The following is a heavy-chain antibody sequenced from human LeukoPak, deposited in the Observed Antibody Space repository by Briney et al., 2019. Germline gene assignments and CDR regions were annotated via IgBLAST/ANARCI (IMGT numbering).Heavy chain of an antibody. J-gene: IGHJ4*02. CDR3: ARGYGTYYYGSGISYYYFDY. Sequence: ASVKVSCKASGYTFTGYYMHWVRQAPGQGLEWMGWINPNSGGTNYAQKFQGRVTMTRDTSISTAYMELSRLRSNDTAVYYCARGYGTYYYGSGISYYYFDYWGQGTLVTVSS. D-gene: IGHD3-10*01. CDR2: INPNSGGT. V-gene: IGHV1-2*02. CDR1: GYTFTGYY.